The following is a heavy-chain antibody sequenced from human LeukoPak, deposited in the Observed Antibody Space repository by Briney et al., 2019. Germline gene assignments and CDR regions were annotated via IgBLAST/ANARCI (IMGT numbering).Heavy chain of an antibody. D-gene: IGHD5-12*01. CDR1: GVSISSGSNY. CDR3: AREGGYDPDAFDI. J-gene: IGHJ3*02. CDR2: IYSSGST. Sequence: SETLSLTCSVSGVSISSGSNYWGWIRQPPGKTLEWIGSIYSSGSTYYNPSLKSRVIILIDTAKNHFSLNLSSVTAADTAVYYCAREGGYDPDAFDIWGQGTMVTVSS. V-gene: IGHV4-39*07.